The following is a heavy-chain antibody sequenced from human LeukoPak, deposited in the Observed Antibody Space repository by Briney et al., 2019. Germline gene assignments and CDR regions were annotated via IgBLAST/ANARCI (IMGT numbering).Heavy chain of an antibody. V-gene: IGHV1-2*02. CDR2: INPNSGDT. Sequence: ASVKVSCKASGYTFTGYYMHWVRQAPGQGLEWMGWINPNSGDTNYARKFQGRVTMTRDTSISTAYMELSSLTSDDTAVYYCARDAWLVGATNLYYFDYWGRGTLVTVSS. J-gene: IGHJ4*02. CDR3: ARDAWLVGATNLYYFDY. CDR1: GYTFTGYY. D-gene: IGHD1-26*01.